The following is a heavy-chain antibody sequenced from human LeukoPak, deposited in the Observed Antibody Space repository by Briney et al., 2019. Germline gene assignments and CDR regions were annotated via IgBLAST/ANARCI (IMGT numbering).Heavy chain of an antibody. CDR2: MNSGNGDT. Sequence: GASVKVTCKASGYTFTSRGIHWMRQGPGQRPEWMGWMNSGNGDTEYSQDLEGRVILSRDTSASTAYMEMSSLRSEDTAVYYCARDREYGSGTYYNDQWGQGTLVTVSS. CDR1: GYTFTSRG. V-gene: IGHV1-3*04. D-gene: IGHD3-10*01. J-gene: IGHJ5*02. CDR3: ARDREYGSGTYYNDQ.